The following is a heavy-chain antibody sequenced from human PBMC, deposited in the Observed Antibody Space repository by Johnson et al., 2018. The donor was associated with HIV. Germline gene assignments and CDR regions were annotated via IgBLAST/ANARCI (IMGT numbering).Heavy chain of an antibody. V-gene: IGHV3-30*02. J-gene: IGHJ3*02. CDR3: ARGDIGWNDDFAFDI. D-gene: IGHD1-1*01. Sequence: QVQLVESGGGVVQRGGSLRLSCAASGFTFSSYGMHWVRQAPGKGLEWVAFIRYDGSNKYYADSVKGRFTISRDNSKNTLYLQMKSLRGEDTAVYYCARGDIGWNDDFAFDIWGQGTLVTVSS. CDR2: IRYDGSNK. CDR1: GFTFSSYG.